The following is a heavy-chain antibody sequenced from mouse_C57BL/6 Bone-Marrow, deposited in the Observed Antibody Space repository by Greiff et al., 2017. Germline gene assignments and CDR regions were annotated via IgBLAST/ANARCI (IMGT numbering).Heavy chain of an antibody. J-gene: IGHJ4*01. CDR2: IDPETGGT. Sequence: VKLVESGAELVRPGASVTLSCKASGYTFTDYEMHWVKQTPVHGLEWIGAIDPETGGTAYNQKFKGKAILTADKSSSTAYMELRSLTSEDSAVYYCTSAMDYWGQGTSVTVSS. CDR1: GYTFTDYE. CDR3: TSAMDY. V-gene: IGHV1-15*01.